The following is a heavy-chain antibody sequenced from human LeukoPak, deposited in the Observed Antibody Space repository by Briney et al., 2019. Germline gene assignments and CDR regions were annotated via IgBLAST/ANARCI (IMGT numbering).Heavy chain of an antibody. D-gene: IGHD2-15*01. J-gene: IGHJ5*02. V-gene: IGHV4-61*01. Sequence: SETLSLTCTVSAGSLSLYNTYYWNWIRQSPGKGLEWIGYIYYSGSTNYNPSLKSRVTISVGTSKNQFSLKLSSVTAADTAVYYCARDMIDGSSEWFDPWGQGTLVTVSS. CDR2: IYYSGST. CDR3: ARDMIDGSSEWFDP. CDR1: AGSLSLYNTYY.